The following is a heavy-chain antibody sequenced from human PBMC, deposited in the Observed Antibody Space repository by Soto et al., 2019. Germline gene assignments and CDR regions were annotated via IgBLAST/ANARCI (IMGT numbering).Heavy chain of an antibody. Sequence: QVPLVQSGAEVKKPGASVKVSCKASGYTFTSYAMHWVRQAPGQRLEWMGWINAGNGNTKYSQKFQGRVTITRDTSASSAYMELSSVRSEDTAVYYCARLQQLVLAYGMDVWGQGTTVTVSS. CDR1: GYTFTSYA. V-gene: IGHV1-3*01. D-gene: IGHD6-13*01. CDR2: INAGNGNT. CDR3: ARLQQLVLAYGMDV. J-gene: IGHJ6*02.